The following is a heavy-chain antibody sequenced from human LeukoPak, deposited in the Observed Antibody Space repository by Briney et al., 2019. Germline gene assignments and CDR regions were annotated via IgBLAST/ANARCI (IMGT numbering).Heavy chain of an antibody. D-gene: IGHD6-19*01. CDR3: ARDPGGSGPAS. Sequence: SQTLSLTCIVAGGSLSRLNYHWTWIRQPAGKGQELIGRIYTSGSTNYSPSFKCRVTISIDKSKNQFSLKLSSVTAADTAVYYCARDPGGSGPASWGPGTLVTVSS. CDR2: IYTSGST. V-gene: IGHV4-61*02. CDR1: GGSLSRLNYH. J-gene: IGHJ5*02.